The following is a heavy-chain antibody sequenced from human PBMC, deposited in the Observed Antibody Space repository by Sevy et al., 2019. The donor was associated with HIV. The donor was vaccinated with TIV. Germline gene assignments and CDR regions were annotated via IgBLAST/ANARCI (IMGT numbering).Heavy chain of an antibody. CDR2: FDHEDGER. D-gene: IGHD2-15*01. CDR1: GYTLTQLS. V-gene: IGHV1-24*01. J-gene: IGHJ4*02. CDR3: ATTREYYQGKSGYFDY. Sequence: ASVKVSCKVSGYTLTQLSMHWVRQAPGKGLEWMGSFDHEDGERIYAQKFQGRITMTEDTSTDTAYMDLSSLKSDDTAVYYCATTREYYQGKSGYFDYWSQGALVTVSS.